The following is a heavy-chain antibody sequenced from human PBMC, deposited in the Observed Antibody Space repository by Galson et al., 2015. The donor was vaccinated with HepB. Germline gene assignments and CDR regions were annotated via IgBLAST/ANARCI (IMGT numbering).Heavy chain of an antibody. CDR2: ISYDGSNK. CDR3: ARVSFSGSYWDYYYYYGMDV. Sequence: SLRLSCAASGFTFSSYAMHWVRQAPGKGLEWVAVISYDGSNKYYADSVKGRFTISRDNSKNTLYLQMNSLRAEDTAVYYCARVSFSGSYWDYYYYYGMDVWGQGTTVTVSS. J-gene: IGHJ6*02. D-gene: IGHD3-10*01. CDR1: GFTFSSYA. V-gene: IGHV3-30*04.